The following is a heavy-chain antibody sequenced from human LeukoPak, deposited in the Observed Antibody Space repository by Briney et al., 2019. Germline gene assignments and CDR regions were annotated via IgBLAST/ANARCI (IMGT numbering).Heavy chain of an antibody. CDR3: ARMGVAAGSNWLDP. V-gene: IGHV4-4*02. Sequence: PSETLSLTCTVSGGSILSGNWWNWVRQPPGKGLEWIGEIYHSGSTNYNPSLKSRVTISVDKFKSQFSLRLISVTAADTAAYYCARMGVAAGSNWLDPWGQGTLVTVSS. J-gene: IGHJ5*02. CDR2: IYHSGST. D-gene: IGHD6-13*01. CDR1: GGSILSGNW.